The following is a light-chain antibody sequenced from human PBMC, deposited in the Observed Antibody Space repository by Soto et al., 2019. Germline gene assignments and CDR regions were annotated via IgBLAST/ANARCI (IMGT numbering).Light chain of an antibody. Sequence: DFQMTQSPSTLSASVGDRVTITCRASQSINSWLAWYQQNPGRAPKLLIYKASTLESGVPSRFSGSGSGTEFTLTISSLQPDDFATYYCQQYNTFARTFGQGTKV. CDR1: QSINSW. J-gene: IGKJ1*01. V-gene: IGKV1-5*03. CDR3: QQYNTFART. CDR2: KAS.